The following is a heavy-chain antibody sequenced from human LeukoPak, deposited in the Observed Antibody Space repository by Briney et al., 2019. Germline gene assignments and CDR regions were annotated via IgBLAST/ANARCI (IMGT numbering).Heavy chain of an antibody. Sequence: PGGSLRLSCATSGFTFSSYSMNWVRQAPGKGLEWVSFISTSSNYIYYADSVKGRFTISRDNAKNSLYLQMNSLRAEDTAVYYCAREGLYDAFDIWGQGTMVTVSS. CDR3: AREGLYDAFDI. CDR1: GFTFSSYS. V-gene: IGHV3-21*01. J-gene: IGHJ3*02. CDR2: ISTSSNYI.